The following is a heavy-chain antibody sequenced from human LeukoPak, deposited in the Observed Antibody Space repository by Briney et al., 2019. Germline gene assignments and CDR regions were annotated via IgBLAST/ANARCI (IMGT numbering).Heavy chain of an antibody. J-gene: IGHJ6*02. D-gene: IGHD2-15*01. CDR1: GFTFSSYG. CDR2: IWYDGSNK. V-gene: IGHV3-33*01. Sequence: PGRSLRLSCAASGFTFSSYGMHWVRQAPGKGLEWVAVIWYDGSNKYYADSVKGRFTISRDNSKNTLYLQMNSLRAEDTAVYYCAREDVVVNYYGMDVWGQGTTVTVSS. CDR3: AREDVVVNYYGMDV.